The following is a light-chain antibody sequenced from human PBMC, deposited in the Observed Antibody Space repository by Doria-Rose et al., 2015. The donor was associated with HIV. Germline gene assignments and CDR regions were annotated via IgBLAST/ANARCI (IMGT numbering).Light chain of an antibody. J-gene: IGKJ3*01. CDR1: QSLLYTSKNY. CDR3: QQYYDTPS. CDR2: WAS. Sequence: DIRMTQSPESLGMSLGERATLNCKSNQSLLYTSKNYLAWYQQKPGQPPKLLIDWASTRQSGVPARFSGSGSGTDCTLTISSLEAEDVAVYYCQQYYDTPSFGPGTTVDIK. V-gene: IGKV4-1*01.